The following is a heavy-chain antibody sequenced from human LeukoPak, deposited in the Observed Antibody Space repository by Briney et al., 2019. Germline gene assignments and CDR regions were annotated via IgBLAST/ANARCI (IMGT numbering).Heavy chain of an antibody. CDR3: AREGGSSWSFVY. CDR2: IYHSGST. D-gene: IGHD6-13*01. J-gene: IGHJ4*02. Sequence: PSETLSLTCTVSGYSISSGYYWGWIRQPPGKGLEWIGSIYHSGSTYYNPSLKSRVTISVDTSKNQFSLKLSSVTAADTAVYYCAREGGSSWSFVYWGQGTLVTVSS. V-gene: IGHV4-38-2*02. CDR1: GYSISSGYY.